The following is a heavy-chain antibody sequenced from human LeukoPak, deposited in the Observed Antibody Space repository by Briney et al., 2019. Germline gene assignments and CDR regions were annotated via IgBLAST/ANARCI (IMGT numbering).Heavy chain of an antibody. V-gene: IGHV1-46*01. Sequence: GASVKVSCKASGYTFTSNYIHWVRQAPGQGLEWMRMIYPGDGSTSYAQKFQGRVTVTRDTSTSTVHMELSGLRSEDTAVYYCARDQEGFDYWGQGTLVTVSS. J-gene: IGHJ4*02. CDR2: IYPGDGST. CDR3: ARDQEGFDY. CDR1: GYTFTSNY.